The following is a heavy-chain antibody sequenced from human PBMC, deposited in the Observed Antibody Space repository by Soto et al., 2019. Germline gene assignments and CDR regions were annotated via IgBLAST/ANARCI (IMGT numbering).Heavy chain of an antibody. CDR2: IYPGDSDT. D-gene: IGHD6-13*01. CDR3: ARVKRGSSWEDGGMDV. V-gene: IGHV5-51*01. Sequence: GESLKISCKGSGYSFTSYWIGWVRQMPGKGLEWMGIIYPGDSDTRYSPSFQGQVTISADKSISTAYLQWSSLKASDTAMYYWARVKRGSSWEDGGMDVWGQGTTVTVSS. J-gene: IGHJ6*02. CDR1: GYSFTSYW.